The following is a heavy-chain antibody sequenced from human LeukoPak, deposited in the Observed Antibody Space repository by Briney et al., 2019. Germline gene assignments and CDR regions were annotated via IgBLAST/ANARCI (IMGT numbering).Heavy chain of an antibody. D-gene: IGHD5-18*01. CDR2: IYYSGST. V-gene: IGHV4-30-4*07. CDR1: GGSISSGDYS. CDR3: ASVDTAMVSFDY. J-gene: IGHJ4*02. Sequence: SETLSLTCAVSGGSISSGDYSWSWIRQPPGKGLEWIGYIYYSGSTYYNPSLKSRVTISVDTSKNQFSLKLSSVTAADTAVYYCASVDTAMVSFDYWGQGTLVTVSS.